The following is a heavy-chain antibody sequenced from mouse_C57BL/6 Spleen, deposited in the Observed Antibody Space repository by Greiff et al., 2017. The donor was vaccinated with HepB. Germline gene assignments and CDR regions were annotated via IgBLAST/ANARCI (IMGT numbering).Heavy chain of an antibody. Sequence: EVQLVESGGGLVQPGGSLSLSCAASGFTFTDYYMSWVRQPPGKALEWLGFIRNKANGYTTEYSASVKGRFTISSDNSQSILYLQMNALRAEDSATYYCARYTGDYFDYWGQGTTLTVSS. J-gene: IGHJ2*01. D-gene: IGHD4-1*01. V-gene: IGHV7-3*01. CDR1: GFTFTDYY. CDR3: ARYTGDYFDY. CDR2: IRNKANGYTT.